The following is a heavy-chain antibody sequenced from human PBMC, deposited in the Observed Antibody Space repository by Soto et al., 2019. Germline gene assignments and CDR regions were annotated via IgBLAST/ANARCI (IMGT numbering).Heavy chain of an antibody. J-gene: IGHJ4*02. CDR2: INHSGST. CDR1: GGSFSGYY. Sequence: SETLSLTCAVYGGSFSGYYWSWIRQPPGKGLEWIGEINHSGSTNYNPSLKSRVTISVDTSKNQFSLKLSSVTAADTAVYYCARGVRGPSGWYSDYWGQGTLVTVSS. V-gene: IGHV4-34*01. CDR3: ARGVRGPSGWYSDY. D-gene: IGHD6-19*01.